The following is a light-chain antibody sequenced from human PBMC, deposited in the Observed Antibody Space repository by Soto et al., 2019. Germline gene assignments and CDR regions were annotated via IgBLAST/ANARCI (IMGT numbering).Light chain of an antibody. CDR3: SSFAGSYTHV. CDR1: NSDVGGYDY. CDR2: DVT. Sequence: VLTQPRSVSGSPGQAVTFSCTGTNSDVGGYDYVSWYQQLPGEAPKLIIYDVTKRPSGVPNRFSGSKSGNTASLTISGLQAEDEADYFCSSFAGSYTHVFGSGTKVTVL. V-gene: IGLV2-11*01. J-gene: IGLJ1*01.